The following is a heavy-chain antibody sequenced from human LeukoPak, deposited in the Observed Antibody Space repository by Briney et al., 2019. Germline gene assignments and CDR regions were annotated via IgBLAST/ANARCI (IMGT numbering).Heavy chain of an antibody. CDR3: ASLTVTSPVRYFDY. Sequence: PSETLSLTCTVSGGSISSSSYYWGWIRQPPGKGLGWIGGIYYSGSTYYNPSLKSRVTISVDTSKNQFSLKLSSVTAADTAVYYCASLTVTSPVRYFDYWGQGTLVTVSS. CDR2: IYYSGST. CDR1: GGSISSSSYY. D-gene: IGHD4-11*01. J-gene: IGHJ4*02. V-gene: IGHV4-39*01.